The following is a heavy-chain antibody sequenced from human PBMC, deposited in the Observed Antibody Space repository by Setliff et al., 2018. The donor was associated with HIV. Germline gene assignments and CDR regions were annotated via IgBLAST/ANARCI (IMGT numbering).Heavy chain of an antibody. CDR1: GASFSRGSYY. Sequence: SVTLSLTCTVSGASFSRGSYYWGWVRQSPGKGLEWIGNTHYSGSIYYNPSLKSRVTISVDTSKNQFALRLSSVTAADTAVYHCARPSLGIGGGSIFDFWGQGILVTVSS. D-gene: IGHD3-3*01. J-gene: IGHJ4*02. CDR3: ARPSLGIGGGSIFDF. CDR2: THYSGSI. V-gene: IGHV4-39*01.